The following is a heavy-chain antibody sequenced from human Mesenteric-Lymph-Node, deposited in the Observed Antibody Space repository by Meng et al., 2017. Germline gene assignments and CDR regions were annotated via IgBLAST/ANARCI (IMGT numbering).Heavy chain of an antibody. CDR3: LRGSGGSV. Sequence: RGSGPALVKPSDTLSVTCAVSGDSITNHNWWAWVRQPPGMGLEWIGEIPHRGSSAYNPSIKSRVSMSIDKSKNQFSLKLTSVTAADTAVYHCLRGSGGSVWGQGTLVTVSS. J-gene: IGHJ1*01. CDR1: GDSITNHNW. D-gene: IGHD3-10*01. CDR2: IPHRGSS. V-gene: IGHV4-4*02.